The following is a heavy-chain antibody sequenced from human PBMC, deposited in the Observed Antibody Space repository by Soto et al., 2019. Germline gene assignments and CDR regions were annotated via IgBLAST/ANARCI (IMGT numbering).Heavy chain of an antibody. V-gene: IGHV2-5*02. CDR2: IYWDGDK. J-gene: IGHJ5*01. D-gene: IGHD5-18*01. CDR1: GFSLTTSGVG. CDR3: AHKREGYKGFKS. Sequence: QITLKESGPTLVKPTQTLTLTCTFSGFSLTTSGVGVGWIRQPPGKALEWLALIYWDGDKRYSPSLKSRLTIPKDTTKNQVVLKMTNMDPVDTGTYSCAHKREGYKGFKSWGQGTLLPVSS.